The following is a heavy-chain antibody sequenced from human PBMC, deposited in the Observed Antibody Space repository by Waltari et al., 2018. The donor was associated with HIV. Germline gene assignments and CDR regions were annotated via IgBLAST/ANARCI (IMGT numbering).Heavy chain of an antibody. J-gene: IGHJ6*02. CDR1: GFTFRSSW. V-gene: IGHV3-7*01. CDR2: IKQDGSEK. Sequence: QLVESGGGLVQSGGSLRLSCAASGFTFRSSWMNWVRQAPGKGLEWVANIKQDGSEKYYADSVKGRFIISRDNAKNSLYLQMNSLRAEDTAVYYCARELRNYYDSSGYYLKDYYYYGMDVWGQGTTVTVSS. D-gene: IGHD3-22*01. CDR3: ARELRNYYDSSGYYLKDYYYYGMDV.